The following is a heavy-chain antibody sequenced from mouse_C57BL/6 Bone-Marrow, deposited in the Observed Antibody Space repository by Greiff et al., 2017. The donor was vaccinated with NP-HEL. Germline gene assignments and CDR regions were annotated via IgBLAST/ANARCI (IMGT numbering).Heavy chain of an antibody. CDR1: GFSLTSYG. D-gene: IGHD2-10*01. CDR3: ARILLPWYFDV. Sequence: VQLQESGPGLVQPSQSLSITCTVSGFSLTSYGVHWVRQSPGKGLEWLGVIWSGGSTDYTAAFISRLSISKDNSKSQVFFKMNSLQADDTAIYYCARILLPWYFDVWGTGTTVTVSS. V-gene: IGHV2-2*01. J-gene: IGHJ1*03. CDR2: IWSGGST.